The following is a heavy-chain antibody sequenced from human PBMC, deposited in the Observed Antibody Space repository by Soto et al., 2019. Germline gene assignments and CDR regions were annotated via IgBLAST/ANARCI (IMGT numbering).Heavy chain of an antibody. V-gene: IGHV3-53*01. J-gene: IGHJ4*02. Sequence: EVQLVESGGGLIQPGGSLRLSCAASGFTVSRNQMTWVRQAPGKGLEWVSVTYSGGSTHYADSVKGRFTISRDNSKNSLYLLMNSLRAEDTAVYFCAGGIYDSSGYFDYWGQGTLVTVSS. CDR3: AGGIYDSSGYFDY. CDR2: TYSGGST. D-gene: IGHD3-22*01. CDR1: GFTVSRNQ.